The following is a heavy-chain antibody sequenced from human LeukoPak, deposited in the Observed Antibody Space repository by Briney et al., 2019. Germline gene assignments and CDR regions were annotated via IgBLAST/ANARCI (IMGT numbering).Heavy chain of an antibody. CDR3: ARDIDPDDDGYNFNWFDP. V-gene: IGHV4-34*01. J-gene: IGHJ5*02. CDR2: INESGST. D-gene: IGHD5-24*01. Sequence: SETLSLTCTVYGGSFSGYYWSWIRQPPREGLEWIGAINESGSTNYNPSLKSRVTISVDTSKRQFSLKLSSVTAADTAVYYCARDIDPDDDGYNFNWFDPWGQGTLVTVSS. CDR1: GGSFSGYY.